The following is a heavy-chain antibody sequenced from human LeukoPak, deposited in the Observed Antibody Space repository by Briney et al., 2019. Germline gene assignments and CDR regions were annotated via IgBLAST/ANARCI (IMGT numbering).Heavy chain of an antibody. CDR3: ARTLITMVRGDLYGMDV. D-gene: IGHD3-10*01. V-gene: IGHV1-46*01. CDR1: GYTFTGYY. J-gene: IGHJ6*02. Sequence: GASVKVSCKASGYTFTGYYMHWVRQAPGQGLEWMGIINPSGGSTSYAQKFQGRVTMTRDTSTSTVYMELSSLRSEDTAVYYCARTLITMVRGDLYGMDVWGQGTTVTVSS. CDR2: INPSGGST.